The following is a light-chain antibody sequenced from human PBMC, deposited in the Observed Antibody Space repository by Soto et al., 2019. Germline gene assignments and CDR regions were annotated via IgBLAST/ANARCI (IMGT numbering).Light chain of an antibody. V-gene: IGKV1-5*03. Sequence: DIQVNQSPSTLSASVGDRVTITCRASQSINNWLAWYQQKPGKAPKLLIYKASSLESGVPSRFSGSRSGTEFTPTISSLQPDDFATYYCQQYETYWTFGQGTKVDIK. CDR1: QSINNW. J-gene: IGKJ1*01. CDR2: KAS. CDR3: QQYETYWT.